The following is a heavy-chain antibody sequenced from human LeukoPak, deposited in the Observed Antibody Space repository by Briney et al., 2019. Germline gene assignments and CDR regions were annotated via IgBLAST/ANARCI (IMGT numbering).Heavy chain of an antibody. D-gene: IGHD3-10*01. CDR2: IGASGRPT. CDR3: AKMGSGTYYYFNY. Sequence: GESLRLSCAASGFTFSTYAMSWVRQAPGKGLEWVSAIGASGRPTYYADSVKGRFTICRDNSKNTLYLQMNSLRAEDSAVYYCAKMGSGTYYYFNYWGQGTLVTVSS. J-gene: IGHJ4*02. CDR1: GFTFSTYA. V-gene: IGHV3-23*01.